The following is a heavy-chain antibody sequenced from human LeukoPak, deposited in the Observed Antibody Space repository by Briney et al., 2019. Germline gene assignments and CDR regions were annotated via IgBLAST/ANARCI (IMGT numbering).Heavy chain of an antibody. CDR1: GYTFTSYG. Sequence: ASVKVSCKASGYTFTSYGIIWVRQAPGQGLEWMGWISTYNGNTNYAQKFQGRVTMTRDMSTSTVYMELSSLRSEDTAVYYCARPSIVATAFDYWGQGTLVTVSS. V-gene: IGHV1-18*01. D-gene: IGHD5-12*01. CDR2: ISTYNGNT. CDR3: ARPSIVATAFDY. J-gene: IGHJ4*02.